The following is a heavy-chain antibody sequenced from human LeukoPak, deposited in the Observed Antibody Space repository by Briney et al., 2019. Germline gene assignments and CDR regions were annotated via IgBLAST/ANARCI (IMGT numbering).Heavy chain of an antibody. Sequence: PSGGSLRLSCAASGFTFSSYAMSWVRQAPGKGLEWVSAISGSGGSTYYADSVKGRFTISRDNAKNTLYLQMNSLRAEDTAVYYCAKTPSRSILTGYYSSPYFDYWGQGTLVTVSS. CDR3: AKTPSRSILTGYYSSPYFDY. D-gene: IGHD3-9*01. J-gene: IGHJ4*02. CDR2: ISGSGGST. CDR1: GFTFSSYA. V-gene: IGHV3-23*01.